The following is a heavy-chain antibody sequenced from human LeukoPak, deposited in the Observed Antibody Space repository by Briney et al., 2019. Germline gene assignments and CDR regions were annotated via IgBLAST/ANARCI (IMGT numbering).Heavy chain of an antibody. V-gene: IGHV4-59*08. J-gene: IGHJ4*02. Sequence: SETLSLTCTVSGGSISSYYWSWIRQPPGKGLEWIGYIYYSGSPNYNPSLKSRVTISVDTSKNQFSLKLSSVTAADTAVYYCARLGHRTKVDYWGQGTLVTVSS. CDR1: GGSISSYY. CDR2: IYYSGSP. D-gene: IGHD1/OR15-1a*01. CDR3: ARLGHRTKVDY.